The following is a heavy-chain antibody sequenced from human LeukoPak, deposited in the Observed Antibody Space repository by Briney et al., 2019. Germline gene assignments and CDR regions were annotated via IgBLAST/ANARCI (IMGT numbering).Heavy chain of an antibody. Sequence: PGGSLRLSCAASGFTFSSHWMHWVRHAPRKGLVWVSRINSDGSTTSYADSVKGRFTISRDNAKNTLYLQMNSLRAEDTAVYYCARVMYYYHSSGSIAVYYFDYWGQGTLVTVSS. CDR3: ARVMYYYHSSGSIAVYYFDY. V-gene: IGHV3-74*01. J-gene: IGHJ4*02. D-gene: IGHD3-22*01. CDR1: GFTFSSHW. CDR2: INSDGSTT.